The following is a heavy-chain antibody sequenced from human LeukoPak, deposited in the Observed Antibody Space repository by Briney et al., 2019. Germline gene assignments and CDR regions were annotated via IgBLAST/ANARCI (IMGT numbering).Heavy chain of an antibody. CDR2: IIPIFGTA. CDR1: GGTFSSYA. V-gene: IGHV1-69*05. J-gene: IGHJ5*02. CDR3: ARCIVGAIIGWFDP. Sequence: SVKVSCKASGGTFSSYAISWVRQAPGQGLEWMGGIIPIFGTANYAQKFQGRVTITTDESTSTAYMELSSLRSEDTAVYYCARCIVGAIIGWFDPWGQGTLVTVSS. D-gene: IGHD1-26*01.